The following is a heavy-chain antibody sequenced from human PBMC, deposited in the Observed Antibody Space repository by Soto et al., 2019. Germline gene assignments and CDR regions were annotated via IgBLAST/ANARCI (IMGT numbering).Heavy chain of an antibody. Sequence: GESLKISCKGSGYSFTSYWIGWVRQMPGKGLEWMGIIYPGDSDTRYSPSFQGQVTISADKSISTAYLQWSSLKASDTAMYYCASSSRITIFGVVPYQFDYWGQGTLVTVSS. V-gene: IGHV5-51*01. CDR3: ASSSRITIFGVVPYQFDY. D-gene: IGHD3-3*01. CDR1: GYSFTSYW. CDR2: IYPGDSDT. J-gene: IGHJ4*02.